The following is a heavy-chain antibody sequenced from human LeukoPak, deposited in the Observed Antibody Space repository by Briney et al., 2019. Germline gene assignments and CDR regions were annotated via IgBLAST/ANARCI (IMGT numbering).Heavy chain of an antibody. CDR2: IYYSGST. Sequence: SETLSLTCTVSGGSISSYYWSWIRQPPGKGLEWIGYIYYSGSTNYNPSLKSRVTISVDTSKNQFSLKLSSVTAADTAVYYCARGEYSSSWYRSNWFDPWGQGTLVTVSS. CDR1: GGSISSYY. V-gene: IGHV4-59*08. D-gene: IGHD6-13*01. J-gene: IGHJ5*02. CDR3: ARGEYSSSWYRSNWFDP.